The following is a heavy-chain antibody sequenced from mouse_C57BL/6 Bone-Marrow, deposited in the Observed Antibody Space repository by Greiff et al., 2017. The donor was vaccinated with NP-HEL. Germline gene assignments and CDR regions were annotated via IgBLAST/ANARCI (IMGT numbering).Heavy chain of an antibody. Sequence: QVQLKESGPELVKPGASVKISCKASGYSFTSYYIHWVKQRPGQGLEWIGWIYPGSGNTKYNEKFKGKATLSADTSSSPAYLQLSRLTSEVSAVYYCARDYDRFYWGQGTTLTVSS. CDR2: IYPGSGNT. J-gene: IGHJ2*01. CDR1: GYSFTSYY. CDR3: ARDYDRFY. V-gene: IGHV1-66*01. D-gene: IGHD2-4*01.